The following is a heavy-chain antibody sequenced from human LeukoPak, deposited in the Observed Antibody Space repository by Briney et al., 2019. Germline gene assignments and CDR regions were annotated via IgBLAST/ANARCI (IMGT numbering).Heavy chain of an antibody. D-gene: IGHD6-19*01. CDR3: ARNSGWYGIS. V-gene: IGHV3-23*01. J-gene: IGHJ4*02. CDR1: GFTLSSYE. CDR2: IEYGESTT. Sequence: GGSLRLSCMVSGFTLSSYEMSWIRQAPGKGLEWVSSIEYGESTTHYADSVRGRFTISRDSYKNTLYLQLTSLSDDDTAVYFCARNSGWYGISWGQGTLVIVSS.